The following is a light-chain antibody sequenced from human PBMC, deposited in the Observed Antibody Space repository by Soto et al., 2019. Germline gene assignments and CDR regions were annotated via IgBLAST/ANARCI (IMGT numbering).Light chain of an antibody. V-gene: IGLV1-51*01. Sequence: QSVLTQPLSVSAAPGQKVTISCSGSSSNIGGNSVSWYQQLPGTAPKPLIYDDDKRPSGIPDRFSGSKSGTSATLGITGFQTGDEADYYCGSWDSSLSAYVFATGTKVTVL. CDR3: GSWDSSLSAYV. J-gene: IGLJ1*01. CDR1: SSNIGGNS. CDR2: DDD.